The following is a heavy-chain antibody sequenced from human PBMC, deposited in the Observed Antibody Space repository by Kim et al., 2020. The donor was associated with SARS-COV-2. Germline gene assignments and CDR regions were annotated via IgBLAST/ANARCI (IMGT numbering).Heavy chain of an antibody. CDR3: ATVVFYYDAGYFKN. Sequence: PDPGKGRLIISRDQSKNTLYLQMNSLRAEDTAVYYCATVVFYYDAGYFKNWGQGTLVIVSS. D-gene: IGHD3-22*01. V-gene: IGHV3-66*01. J-gene: IGHJ1*01.